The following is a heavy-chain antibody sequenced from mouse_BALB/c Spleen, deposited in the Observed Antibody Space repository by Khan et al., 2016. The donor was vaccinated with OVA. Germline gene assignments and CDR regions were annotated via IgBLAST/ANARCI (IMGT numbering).Heavy chain of an antibody. CDR2: ILYSGST. Sequence: EVQLQESGPSLVKPPQTLSLTCSVTGDSITSGYWCWIRKFPGNKLEYMGYILYSGSTYYNPSLNSRISITRHTSQTQYYLQLNSVTTEDTATYYCARSTYRYAFAYWGQGTLVTVSA. V-gene: IGHV3-8*02. J-gene: IGHJ3*01. CDR1: GDSITSGY. CDR3: ARSTYRYAFAY. D-gene: IGHD2-14*01.